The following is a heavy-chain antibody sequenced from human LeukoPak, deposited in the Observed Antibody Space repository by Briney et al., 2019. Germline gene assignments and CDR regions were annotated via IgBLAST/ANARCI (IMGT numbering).Heavy chain of an antibody. D-gene: IGHD6-13*01. CDR2: VDPTDSDV. Sequence: GESLKISCKGSGFIFNTYWISWVRQLPGKGLEWMGIVDPTDSDVDYSPSFQGHVTISSDTSTSTVYLQWSSLKASDTAVYYCARRARYHSSFPLDFWGQGTQVIVSS. CDR1: GFIFNTYW. V-gene: IGHV5-10-1*01. J-gene: IGHJ4*02. CDR3: ARRARYHSSFPLDF.